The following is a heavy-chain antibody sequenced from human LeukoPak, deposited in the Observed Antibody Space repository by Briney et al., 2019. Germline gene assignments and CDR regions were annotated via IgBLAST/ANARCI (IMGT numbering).Heavy chain of an antibody. CDR2: ISYDGSNK. CDR1: GFTFSSYA. V-gene: IGHV3-30*04. CDR3: AKDESTNYFDY. D-gene: IGHD1-1*01. J-gene: IGHJ4*02. Sequence: GRSLRLSCAASGFTFSSYAMHWVRQAPGKGLEWVAVISYDGSNKYYADSVKGRFTISRDNSKNTLYLQMNSLRAEDTAVYYCAKDESTNYFDYWGQGTLVTVSS.